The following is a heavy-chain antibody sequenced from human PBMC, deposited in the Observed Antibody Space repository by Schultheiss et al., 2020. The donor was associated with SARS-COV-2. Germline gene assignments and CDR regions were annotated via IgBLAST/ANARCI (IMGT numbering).Heavy chain of an antibody. Sequence: GGSLRLSCSASGFTFSSYAMHWVRQAPGKGLEYVSAISGSGGSTYYADSVKGRFTISRDNSKNTLYLQMNSLKTEDTAVYYCTTRIAAAGTVRWFDPWGQGTLVTVSS. CDR1: GFTFSSYA. V-gene: IGHV3-64*04. CDR2: ISGSGGST. J-gene: IGHJ5*02. CDR3: TTRIAAAGTVRWFDP. D-gene: IGHD6-13*01.